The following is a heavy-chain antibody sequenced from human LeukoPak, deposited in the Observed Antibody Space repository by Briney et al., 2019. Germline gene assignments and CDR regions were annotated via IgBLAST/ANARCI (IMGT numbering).Heavy chain of an antibody. CDR2: IYYSGST. CDR1: GGSISSSSYY. CDR3: ARDALRSGIPFPYYYYYMDV. V-gene: IGHV4-39*07. D-gene: IGHD1-26*01. J-gene: IGHJ6*03. Sequence: SETLSLTCTVSGGSISSSSYYWGWIRQPPGKGLEWIGSIYYSGSTYYNPSLKSRVTISVDTSKNQFSLKLSSVTAADTAVYYCARDALRSGIPFPYYYYYMDVWGKGTTVTVSS.